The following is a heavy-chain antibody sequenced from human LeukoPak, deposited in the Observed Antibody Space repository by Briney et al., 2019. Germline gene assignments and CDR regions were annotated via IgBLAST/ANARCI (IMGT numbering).Heavy chain of an antibody. J-gene: IGHJ4*02. CDR1: GFTFSSYA. Sequence: RPGGSLRLSCAASGFTFSSYAMSWVRQAPGKGLEWVSAISGSGGSTYYADSVKGRFTISRDNSKNTLYLQMNSLSAEDTAKYYCAKVASLCTSTSCVRGGFDYWGQGTLVTVSS. CDR3: AKVASLCTSTSCVRGGFDY. CDR2: ISGSGGST. D-gene: IGHD2-2*01. V-gene: IGHV3-23*01.